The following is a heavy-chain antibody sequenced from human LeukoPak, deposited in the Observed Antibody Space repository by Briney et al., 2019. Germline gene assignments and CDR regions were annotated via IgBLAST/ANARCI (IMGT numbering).Heavy chain of an antibody. J-gene: IGHJ4*02. CDR3: ASEASTCAGGTCYSGYLDY. D-gene: IGHD2-15*01. CDR1: GDSVSRNSAA. Sequence: SQTLPLTCAIPGDSVSRNSAAWNWIRQSPSRGLEWLERTYYRSKWYTDYAVAVKSRMTINPDTSKNQVSLQLNSVTPEDTAVYYCASEASTCAGGTCYSGYLDYWGQGTLVTVSS. V-gene: IGHV6-1*01. CDR2: TYYRSKWYT.